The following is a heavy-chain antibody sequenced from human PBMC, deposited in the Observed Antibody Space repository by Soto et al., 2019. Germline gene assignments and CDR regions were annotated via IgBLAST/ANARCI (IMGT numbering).Heavy chain of an antibody. Sequence: PGGSLRLSCAASGFIVSSNYMSWVRQGPGKGLEWVSVIYSGGSTYYADSVKGRFTISRDNSKNTLYLQMNSLRAEDTAVYYCARASTYGSPWYYGMDVWGQGTTVTVSS. D-gene: IGHD3-10*01. CDR1: GFIVSSNY. CDR3: ARASTYGSPWYYGMDV. J-gene: IGHJ6*02. V-gene: IGHV3-53*01. CDR2: IYSGGST.